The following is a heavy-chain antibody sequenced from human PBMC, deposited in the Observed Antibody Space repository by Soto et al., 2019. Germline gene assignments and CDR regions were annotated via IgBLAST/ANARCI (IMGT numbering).Heavy chain of an antibody. CDR2: ISSSSSTI. J-gene: IGHJ6*02. D-gene: IGHD2-2*01. CDR3: AGGNAPYYYYYGMDV. V-gene: IGHV3-48*02. CDR1: GFTFSSYS. Sequence: GESLKISCAASGFTFSSYSMNWVRQAPGKGLEWVSYISSSSSTIYYADSVKGRFTISRDNAKNSLYLQMNSLRDEDTAVYYCAGGNAPYYYYYGMDVWGQGTTVTV.